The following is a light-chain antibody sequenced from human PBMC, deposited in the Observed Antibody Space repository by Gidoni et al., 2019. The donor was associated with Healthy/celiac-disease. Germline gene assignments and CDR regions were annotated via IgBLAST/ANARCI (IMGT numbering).Light chain of an antibody. V-gene: IGKV1-39*01. CDR3: QQSYSTPYT. CDR2: AAS. CDR1: QTISSY. Sequence: DIQMTQSPSSLSASVGDRVTITCRASQTISSYLNWYQQKPGKAPQLLIYAASSLQSGVPSGFSGSGSGTDFTLTFSSQQPEDVATYYCQQSYSTPYTFGQGTKLEIK. J-gene: IGKJ2*01.